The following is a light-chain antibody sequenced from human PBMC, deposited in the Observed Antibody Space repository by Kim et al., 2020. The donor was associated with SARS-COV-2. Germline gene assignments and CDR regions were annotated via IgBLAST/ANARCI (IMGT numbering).Light chain of an antibody. V-gene: IGLV1-40*01. CDR1: SSNIGTGYD. CDR2: DNT. Sequence: QSVLTQPPSVSGAPGQRVTISCTGTSSNIGTGYDVHWYQQLPGTAPKLLIYDNTNRPSGVPDRFSGSKSATSASLAITGLQAEDEADYYCQSYDSSLSTWVFGGGTKLTVL. CDR3: QSYDSSLSTWV. J-gene: IGLJ3*02.